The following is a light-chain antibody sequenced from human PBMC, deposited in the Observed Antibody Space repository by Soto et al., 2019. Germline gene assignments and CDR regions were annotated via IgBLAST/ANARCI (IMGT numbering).Light chain of an antibody. Sequence: DIVMTQSPDFLTVSLGERATINCKSSRNVLYTSNTKNYLAWYQQKPGQPPKLLIYWASTRESGVPDRFSGSGSGTDFTLTISSLQDEDVEVYYCQQYYSAPWTLGQGTKVDIK. CDR1: RNVLYTSNTKNY. V-gene: IGKV4-1*01. CDR3: QQYYSAPWT. J-gene: IGKJ1*01. CDR2: WAS.